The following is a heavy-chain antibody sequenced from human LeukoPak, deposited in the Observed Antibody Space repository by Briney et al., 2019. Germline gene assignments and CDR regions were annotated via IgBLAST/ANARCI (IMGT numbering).Heavy chain of an antibody. D-gene: IGHD7-27*01. CDR2: ISAYNGNT. V-gene: IGHV1-18*01. Sequence: GASVKVSCKASGYTFTSYGISWVRQAPGQGLEWVGWISAYNGNTNYAQKLQGRVTMTTDTSTSTAYLELSSLKSEDTAVYYCARTPSNWGADYWGQGTLVTVSS. CDR1: GYTFTSYG. CDR3: ARTPSNWGADY. J-gene: IGHJ4*02.